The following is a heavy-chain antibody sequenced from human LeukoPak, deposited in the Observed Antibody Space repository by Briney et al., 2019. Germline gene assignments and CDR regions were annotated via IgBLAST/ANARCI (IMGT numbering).Heavy chain of an antibody. V-gene: IGHV4-39*07. CDR3: ARERRWLQLRHDAFDI. J-gene: IGHJ3*02. CDR2: IYYSGST. D-gene: IGHD5-24*01. Sequence: SETLSLTCIVSGGSISSISSNNYHWGWIRQPPGKGLEWIGSIYYSGSTNYNPSLKSRVTISVDTSKNQFSLRLSSVTAADTAVYYCARERRWLQLRHDAFDIWGQGTMVTVSS. CDR1: GGSISSISSNNYH.